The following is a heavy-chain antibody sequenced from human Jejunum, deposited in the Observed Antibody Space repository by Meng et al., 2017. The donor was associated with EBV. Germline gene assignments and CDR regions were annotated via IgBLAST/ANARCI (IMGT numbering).Heavy chain of an antibody. CDR3: ASDISTATFGY. CDR2: INTRTGNP. D-gene: IGHD2-21*02. J-gene: IGHJ4*02. V-gene: IGHV7-4-1*02. Sequence: VQVEHSWSELKKPGASVKVSCKASGYTFIRYEMNWVRQAPGQGLEWMGWINTRTGNPAYAQGFTGRFVFSLDTSVSTAYLQISSLKAEDTAVYYCASDISTATFGYWGQGTLVTVSS. CDR1: GYTFIRYE.